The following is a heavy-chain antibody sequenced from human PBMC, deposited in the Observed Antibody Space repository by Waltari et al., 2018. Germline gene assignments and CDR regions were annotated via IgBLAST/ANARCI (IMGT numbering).Heavy chain of an antibody. D-gene: IGHD3-3*01. J-gene: IGHJ5*02. V-gene: IGHV4-34*01. CDR2: INHVGST. Sequence: QGQLQQWGAGLLKPSETLSLTCAVYGGSFRGYYRRWIRQPPGKGLEWIGEINHVGSTNYNPSLKSRVTISVDTSKNQFSLKLSSVTAADTAVYYCARTAPFWSGYNPNWFDPWGQGTLVTVSS. CDR3: ARTAPFWSGYNPNWFDP. CDR1: GGSFRGYY.